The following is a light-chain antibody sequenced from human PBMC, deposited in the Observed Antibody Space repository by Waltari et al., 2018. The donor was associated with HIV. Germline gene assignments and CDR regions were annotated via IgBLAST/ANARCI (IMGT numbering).Light chain of an antibody. V-gene: IGKV3-11*01. CDR3: QQRSNWPPL. CDR2: DAS. J-gene: IGKJ4*02. Sequence: EIVLTQSPATLSLSPGERATLSCRASQSVSSYLAWYQQKPGQAPRPLIDDASNRATGIPARFSGSVSGTDFTLTISSLEPEDFAVYYCQQRSNWPPLFGGGTKVEIK. CDR1: QSVSSY.